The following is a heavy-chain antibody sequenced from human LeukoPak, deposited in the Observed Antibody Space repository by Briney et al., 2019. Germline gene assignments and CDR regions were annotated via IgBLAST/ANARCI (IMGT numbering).Heavy chain of an antibody. V-gene: IGHV4-39*01. CDR1: GGSISSYY. CDR2: IYYSGST. Sequence: SETLSLTCTVSGGSISSYYWSWIRQPPGKGLEWIGSIYYSGSTYYNPSLKSRITISVDTSKNQFSLKLSSVTAADTAVYYCARTRRSSWYHASDYWGQGTLVTVSS. D-gene: IGHD6-13*01. J-gene: IGHJ4*02. CDR3: ARTRRSSWYHASDY.